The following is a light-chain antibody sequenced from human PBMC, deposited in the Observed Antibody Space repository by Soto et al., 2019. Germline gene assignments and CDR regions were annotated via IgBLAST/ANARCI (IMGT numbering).Light chain of an antibody. CDR2: AAS. V-gene: IGKV1-39*01. J-gene: IGKJ4*01. CDR3: QQTHSVPQT. CDR1: QYIDTY. Sequence: DIQMAQSPSSLSASVGDRVTITCRASQYIDTYLHWYQQKPGKAPKLLIYAASSLQSGVPSMFSGSGSGTDFTLTISSLQPEDFASYFCQQTHSVPQTFGGGTKVEIK.